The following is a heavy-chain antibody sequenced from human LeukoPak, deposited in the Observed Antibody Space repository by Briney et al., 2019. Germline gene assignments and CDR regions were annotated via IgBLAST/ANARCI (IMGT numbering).Heavy chain of an antibody. D-gene: IGHD4-17*01. J-gene: IGHJ4*02. CDR3: ARDGKTYGDYHYFDY. Sequence: GGSLRLSCAASGFSFSSYSMNWVRQAPGKGLEWVSSIISSVNYIYYADSVKGRFTVSRDNAKNSLYLQMNSLRAEDTAVYYCARDGKTYGDYHYFDYWGQGTLVTVSS. CDR1: GFSFSSYS. V-gene: IGHV3-21*01. CDR2: IISSVNYI.